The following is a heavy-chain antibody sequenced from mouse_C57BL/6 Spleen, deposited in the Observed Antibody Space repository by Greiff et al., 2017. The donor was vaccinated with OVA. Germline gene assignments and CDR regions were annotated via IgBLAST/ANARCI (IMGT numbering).Heavy chain of an antibody. J-gene: IGHJ4*01. CDR3: ATGHYYGSNFEGDAMDY. Sequence: QVQLQQPGAELVKPGASVKISCKASGYAFSSSWMNWVKQRPGKGLEWIGRIYPGDGDTNYNGKFKGKATLTADKSSSTAYMQLSSLTSEDSAVYFCATGHYYGSNFEGDAMDYWGQGTSVTVSS. CDR2: IYPGDGDT. V-gene: IGHV1-82*01. CDR1: GYAFSSSW. D-gene: IGHD1-1*01.